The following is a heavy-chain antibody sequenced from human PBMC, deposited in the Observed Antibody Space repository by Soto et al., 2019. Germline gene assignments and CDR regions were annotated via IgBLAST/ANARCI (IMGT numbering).Heavy chain of an antibody. V-gene: IGHV3-30-3*01. J-gene: IGHJ6*04. CDR1: GFTFSSYA. D-gene: IGHD6-13*01. CDR2: ISYDGSNK. CDR3: AREAADYGMDV. Sequence: PGGSLRLSCAASGFTFSSYAMHWVRQAPGKGLEWVAVISYDGSNKYYADSVKGRFTISRDNSKNTLYLQMNSLRAEDTAVYYCAREAADYGMDVWGKGTTVTVSS.